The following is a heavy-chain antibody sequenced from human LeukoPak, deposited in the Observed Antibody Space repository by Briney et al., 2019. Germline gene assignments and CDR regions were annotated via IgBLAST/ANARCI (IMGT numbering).Heavy chain of an antibody. V-gene: IGHV4-34*01. D-gene: IGHD3-22*01. CDR3: ARGFNDGSGYYYDPFDY. CDR1: GGSFSGYY. CDR2: INHSGST. J-gene: IGHJ4*02. Sequence: PSETLSLTCAVYGGSFSGYYWSWIRQPPGKGLEWIGEINHSGSTNYNPSPKSRVTISVDTSKNQFSLKLSSVTAADTAVYYCARGFNDGSGYYYDPFDYWGQGTLVTVSS.